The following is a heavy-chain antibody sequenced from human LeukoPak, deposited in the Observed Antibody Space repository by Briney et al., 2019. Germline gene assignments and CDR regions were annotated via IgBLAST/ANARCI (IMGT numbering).Heavy chain of an antibody. CDR3: ARGFKWLRVLGY. CDR2: INPNSGGT. CDR1: GYIFTDYY. J-gene: IGHJ4*02. Sequence: ASVKVSCKASGYIFTDYYMHWVRQAPGQELGWMGRINPNSGGTNYAQKFQGRVTMTRDTSISTAYMELSRLRSDDTAVYYCARGFKWLRVLGYWGQGTLVTASS. D-gene: IGHD5-12*01. V-gene: IGHV1-2*06.